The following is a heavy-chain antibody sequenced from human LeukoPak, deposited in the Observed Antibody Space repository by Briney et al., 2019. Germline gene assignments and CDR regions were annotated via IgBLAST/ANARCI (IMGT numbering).Heavy chain of an antibody. J-gene: IGHJ6*03. D-gene: IGHD3-3*01. V-gene: IGHV3-74*01. Sequence: GGSLRLSCAASGFTFSSYWMHRVRQAPGKGLVWVSRINSDGSSTSYADSVKGRFTISRDNAKNTLYLQMNSLRAEDTAVYYCARMSYDFWSGYYTGLGYYYYMDVWGKGTTVTVSS. CDR3: ARMSYDFWSGYYTGLGYYYYMDV. CDR2: INSDGSST. CDR1: GFTFSSYW.